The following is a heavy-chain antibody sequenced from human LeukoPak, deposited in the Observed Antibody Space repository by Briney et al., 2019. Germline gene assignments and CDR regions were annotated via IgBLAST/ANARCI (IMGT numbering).Heavy chain of an antibody. J-gene: IGHJ6*04. V-gene: IGHV3-48*03. CDR1: GFAFSSYE. CDR2: ISSSGSTI. D-gene: IGHD3-10*02. CDR3: AELGITMIGGV. Sequence: GGFLRLSCAASGFAFSSYEMNWVRQAPGKGLEWVSYISSSGSTIYYADSVKGRFTISRDNAKNSLYLQMNSLRAEDTAVYYCAELGITMIGGVWGKGTTVTISS.